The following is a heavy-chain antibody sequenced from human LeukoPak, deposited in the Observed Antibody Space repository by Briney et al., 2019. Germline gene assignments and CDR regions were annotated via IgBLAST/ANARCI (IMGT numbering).Heavy chain of an antibody. J-gene: IGHJ6*03. Sequence: SVKVSCKASGGTFSSYAISWVRQAPGQGLEWMGGIIPIFGTADYAQKFQGRVTITADESTSTAYMELNSLRSEDTAVYYCARDLAGPMDVWGKGTTVTVSS. CDR3: ARDLAGPMDV. D-gene: IGHD6-19*01. CDR2: IIPIFGTA. CDR1: GGTFSSYA. V-gene: IGHV1-69*13.